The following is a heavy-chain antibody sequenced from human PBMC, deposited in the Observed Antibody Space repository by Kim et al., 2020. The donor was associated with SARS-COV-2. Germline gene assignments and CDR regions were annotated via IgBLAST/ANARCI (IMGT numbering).Heavy chain of an antibody. D-gene: IGHD6-25*01. CDR3: SCDQGTKRLALYDYY. CDR1: GFTFGDYG. Sequence: GGSLRLSCAASGFTFGDYGMSWVRQAPGKGLEWVSGFTRNGGSTGSAASVKGRSTSSSDTANNLLHLQMNRLSAEATALYYCSCDQGTKRLALYDYY. V-gene: IGHV3-20*04. CDR2: FTRNGGST. J-gene: IGHJ6*01.